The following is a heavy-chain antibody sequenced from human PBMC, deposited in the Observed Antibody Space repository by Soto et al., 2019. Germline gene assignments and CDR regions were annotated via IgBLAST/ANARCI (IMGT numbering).Heavy chain of an antibody. J-gene: IGHJ4*02. CDR2: MNPNSGNT. Sequence: ASVKVSCKASGYTFTSYDINWVRQATGQGLEWMGWMNPNSGNTGYAQKFQGRVTMTRNTSISTAYMELSSLRSEDTAVYYCARAGKLRNFWSGYYIGYWGQGTRVTVSS. D-gene: IGHD3-3*01. V-gene: IGHV1-8*01. CDR1: GYTFTSYD. CDR3: ARAGKLRNFWSGYYIGY.